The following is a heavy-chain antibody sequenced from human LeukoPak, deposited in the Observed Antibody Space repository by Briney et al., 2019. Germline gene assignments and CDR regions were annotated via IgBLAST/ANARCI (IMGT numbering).Heavy chain of an antibody. CDR2: ISSSAISI. J-gene: IGHJ4*02. D-gene: IGHD3-9*01. CDR1: GFTFRRFN. Sequence: GGSLRLSCAASGFTFRRFNMHWVRQAPGKGLEWVSSISSSAISIYYGDSVKGRFTISRDNAKNSLFLQMNSLRAEDTAVYYCAREGDVLTGDLDYWGQGTLVTVSS. CDR3: AREGDVLTGDLDY. V-gene: IGHV3-21*01.